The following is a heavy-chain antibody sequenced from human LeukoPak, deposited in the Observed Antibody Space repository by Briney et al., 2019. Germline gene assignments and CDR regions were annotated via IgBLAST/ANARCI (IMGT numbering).Heavy chain of an antibody. V-gene: IGHV3-23*01. D-gene: IGHD3-10*01. CDR2: ISGSGGST. CDR1: GFTFSSYA. CDR3: AKGDITMVRGVVGPSFDY. Sequence: GGSLRLSCAASGFTFSSYAMSWVRQAPGKGLEWVSAISGSGGSTYYADSVKGRFTISRDNSKNTLYLQMNSLRAEDTAVYYCAKGDITMVRGVVGPSFDYWGQGTLVTVSS. J-gene: IGHJ4*02.